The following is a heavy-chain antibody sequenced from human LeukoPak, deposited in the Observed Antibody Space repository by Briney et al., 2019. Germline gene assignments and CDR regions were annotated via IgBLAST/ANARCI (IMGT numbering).Heavy chain of an antibody. Sequence: GGSPRLSCAASGFTFSSYGMHWVRQAPGKGLEWVAFIRYDGSNKYYADSVKGRFTISRDNSKNTLYLQMNSLRAEDTAVYYCAKLGDFWSGYYHNWFDPWGQGTLVTVSS. J-gene: IGHJ5*02. CDR2: IRYDGSNK. CDR3: AKLGDFWSGYYHNWFDP. V-gene: IGHV3-30*02. CDR1: GFTFSSYG. D-gene: IGHD3-3*01.